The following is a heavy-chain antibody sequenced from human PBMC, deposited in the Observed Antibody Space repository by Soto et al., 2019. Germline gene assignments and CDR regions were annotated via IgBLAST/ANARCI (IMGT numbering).Heavy chain of an antibody. D-gene: IGHD3-3*01. CDR3: ARAQTIFGIITVFDY. V-gene: IGHV4-31*03. CDR1: GGSINSGGYY. Sequence: SETLSLTCTVSGGSINSGGYYWSWIRQHPGKGLEWIGYIYYSGSTYYNPSLKSRVTISIDTSKNQFSLKLSSATAAGTPVYYCARAQTIFGIITVFDYWGQGTLVTVSS. CDR2: IYYSGST. J-gene: IGHJ4*02.